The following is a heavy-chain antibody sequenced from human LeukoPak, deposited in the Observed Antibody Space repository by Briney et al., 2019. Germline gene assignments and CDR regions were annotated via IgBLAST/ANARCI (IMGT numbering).Heavy chain of an antibody. J-gene: IGHJ4*02. CDR2: IWPDGSKT. V-gene: IGHV3-30*02. CDR3: AKISSSSEPDFDY. Sequence: PGGSLRLSCAASGFTFSRYAMHWVRQAPGKGLEWVAFIWPDGSKTYYADSVRGRFTISRDNSKNTLHLEMNTVRAEETALYYCAKISSSSEPDFDYWGQGTLVTVS. CDR1: GFTFSRYA. D-gene: IGHD1-14*01.